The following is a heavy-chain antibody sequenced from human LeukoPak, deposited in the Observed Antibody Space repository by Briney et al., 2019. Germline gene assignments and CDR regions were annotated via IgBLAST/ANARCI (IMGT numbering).Heavy chain of an antibody. D-gene: IGHD3-3*01. J-gene: IGHJ6*02. CDR1: GDSISPYY. Sequence: PSETLSLTCTVSGDSISPYYWSWIRQPPGKGLEWIGYIYYSGSTNYNPSLKSRVTISVDTSKNQFSLKLSSVTAADTAVYYCARAASFTIFGVVKDYYYYGMDVWGQGTTVTVSS. CDR2: IYYSGST. CDR3: ARAASFTIFGVVKDYYYYGMDV. V-gene: IGHV4-59*01.